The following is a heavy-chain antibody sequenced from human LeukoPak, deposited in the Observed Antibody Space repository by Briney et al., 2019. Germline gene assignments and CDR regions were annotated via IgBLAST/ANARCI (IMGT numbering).Heavy chain of an antibody. CDR3: AKEAPYGSGSYSNYYYGMDV. V-gene: IGHV3-74*01. J-gene: IGHJ6*02. CDR2: INSDGSST. Sequence: GGSLRLSCAASGFTFSSYWMHWVRQAPGKGLVWVSRINSDGSSTSYADSVKGRFTISRDNAKNTLYPQMNSLRAEDTAVYYCAKEAPYGSGSYSNYYYGMDVWGQGTTVTVSS. CDR1: GFTFSSYW. D-gene: IGHD3-10*01.